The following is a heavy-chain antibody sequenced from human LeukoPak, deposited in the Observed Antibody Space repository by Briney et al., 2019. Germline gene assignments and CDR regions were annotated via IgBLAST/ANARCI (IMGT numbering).Heavy chain of an antibody. V-gene: IGHV4-39*01. CDR1: GDSISSSSYF. CDR3: ARMRSYWYFDL. J-gene: IGHJ2*01. CDR2: SYHTGNT. Sequence: SETLSLTCSVSGDSISSSSYFWGWIRQSPGQGLEWIGTSYHTGNTYYNPSLKSRVTISPDTSSNQFSLRLISVIVADTAVYYCARMRSYWYFDLWGRGTLVAVSS.